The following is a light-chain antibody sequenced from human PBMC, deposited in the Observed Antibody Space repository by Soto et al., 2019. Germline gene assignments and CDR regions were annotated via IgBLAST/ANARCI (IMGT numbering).Light chain of an antibody. J-gene: IGLJ3*02. CDR1: SSDVGADNY. V-gene: IGLV2-11*01. CDR3: CSFAGSDTFVL. Sequence: QSALTQPRSVSGSPGQSVTISCTGTSSDVGADNYVSWYQQHPGKAPKLMIYDVTQRPSGVPDRFSGSKSGNTASLTISGLQAEDEADYHCCSFAGSDTFVLFGGGTKLTVL. CDR2: DVT.